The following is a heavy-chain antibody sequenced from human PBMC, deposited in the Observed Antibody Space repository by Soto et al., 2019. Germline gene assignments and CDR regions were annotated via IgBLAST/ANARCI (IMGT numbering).Heavy chain of an antibody. Sequence: PSETLSLTCTVSGGSIDSGGYYWNWIRQHPGKGLEWIGYIYYSGSAYYNPSLKSRINMSVDTSKKQFSLNLSSVTAADAAVYYCAREGGEYCSGGSYLAYWGQGTLVTVSS. CDR1: GGSIDSGGYY. V-gene: IGHV4-31*03. D-gene: IGHD2-15*01. J-gene: IGHJ4*02. CDR3: AREGGEYCSGGSYLAY. CDR2: IYYSGSA.